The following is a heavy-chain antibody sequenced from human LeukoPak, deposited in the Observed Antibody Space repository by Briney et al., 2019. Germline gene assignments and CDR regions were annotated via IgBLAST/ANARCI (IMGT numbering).Heavy chain of an antibody. J-gene: IGHJ2*01. D-gene: IGHD6-19*01. CDR1: SASICSFY. CDR3: RRDQAVALPNTYSDL. V-gene: IGHV4-59*01. Sequence: SVTLSFNSTVASASICSFYWGWIPQSPGHGRKGSGIIFHSVGANYNTSLKRRATISDDTSKTQFSLKMSSVTAATTALYYCRRDQAVALPNTYSDLWGRGTLVTVSS. CDR2: IFHSVGA.